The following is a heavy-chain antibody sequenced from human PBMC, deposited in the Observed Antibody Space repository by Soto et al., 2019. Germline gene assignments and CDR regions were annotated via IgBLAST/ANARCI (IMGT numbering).Heavy chain of an antibody. CDR3: ARESGALTVTRYNWFDP. CDR2: IWNDGRKK. V-gene: IGHV3-33*01. Sequence: QVQLVESGGGVVQPGRSLRLSCAASGFTFSSYGMHWVRQAPGKGLDWVVVIWNDGRKKHYADSVKGRFTISRDNSKNTLYLQMNSLRADDTAVYYCARESGALTVTRYNWFDPWGQGTLVTVSS. D-gene: IGHD4-4*01. CDR1: GFTFSSYG. J-gene: IGHJ5*02.